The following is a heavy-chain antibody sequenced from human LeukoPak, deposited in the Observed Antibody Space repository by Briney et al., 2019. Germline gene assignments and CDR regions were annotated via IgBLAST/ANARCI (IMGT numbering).Heavy chain of an antibody. V-gene: IGHV5-10-1*01. D-gene: IGHD3-10*01. CDR3: ARRFSRAGMDV. CDR1: GYSFPSYW. J-gene: IGHJ6*02. CDR2: IDPSDSYT. Sequence: GESLKISCQGSGYSFPSYWITWVRQMPGKGLEWMGKIDPSDSYTKYSPSFQGHVTISADKSTSTAYLQWSSLKTSDTAMYYCARRFSRAGMDVWGQGTTVTVSS.